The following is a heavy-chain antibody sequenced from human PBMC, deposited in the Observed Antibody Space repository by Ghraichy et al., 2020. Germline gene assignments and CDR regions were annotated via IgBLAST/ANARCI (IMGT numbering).Heavy chain of an antibody. Sequence: SETLSLTCTVSGGSISSYYWSWIRHPPGKGLEWIGYIYYSGSTNYNPSLKSRVTISVDTSKNQFSLKLSSVTAADTAVYYCARGGAGYNFGGAYFDYWGQGSLVTVSS. CDR3: ARGGAGYNFGGAYFDY. J-gene: IGHJ4*02. D-gene: IGHD5-24*01. CDR2: IYYSGST. V-gene: IGHV4-59*08. CDR1: GGSISSYY.